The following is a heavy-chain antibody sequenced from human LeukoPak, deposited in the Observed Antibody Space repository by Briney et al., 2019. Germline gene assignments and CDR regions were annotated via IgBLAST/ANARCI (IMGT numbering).Heavy chain of an antibody. CDR3: ARGGYYDSSGYYPFDY. J-gene: IGHJ4*02. V-gene: IGHV1-69*13. CDR1: GGTFSSYA. D-gene: IGHD3-22*01. CDR2: IIPIFGTA. Sequence: SVKVSCKASGGTFSSYAISWVRQAPGQGLELMGGIIPIFGTANYAQKFQGRVTITADESTSTAYMELSSLRSEDTAVYYCARGGYYDSSGYYPFDYWGQGTLVTVSS.